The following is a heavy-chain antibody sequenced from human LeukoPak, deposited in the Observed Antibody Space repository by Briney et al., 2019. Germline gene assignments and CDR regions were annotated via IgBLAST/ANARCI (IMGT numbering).Heavy chain of an antibody. V-gene: IGHV3-23*01. CDR3: AKGGVAAAGTPTSWFDP. J-gene: IGHJ5*02. CDR1: GFTFSSYA. D-gene: IGHD6-13*01. Sequence: GGSLRLSCAASGFTFSSYAMSWVHQAPGKGLEWVSAISGSGGSTYYADSVKGRFTISRDNSKNTLYLQMNSLRAEDTAVYYCAKGGVAAAGTPTSWFDPWGQGTLVTVSS. CDR2: ISGSGGST.